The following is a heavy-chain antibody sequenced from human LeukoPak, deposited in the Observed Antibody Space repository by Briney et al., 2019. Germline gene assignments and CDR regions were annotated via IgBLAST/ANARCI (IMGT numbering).Heavy chain of an antibody. V-gene: IGHV3-30*18. CDR1: GFTFSSYA. Sequence: TGRSLRLSCAASGFTFSSYAMHWVRQAPGKGLEWVTIISYDASNKYYADSVKGRFTISRDNSKNTLYLQLDSLRPEDTAVYYCAKSRLVAVVAAYMGVWGKGTTVTVSS. CDR2: ISYDASNK. J-gene: IGHJ6*04. CDR3: AKSRLVAVVAAYMGV. D-gene: IGHD2-15*01.